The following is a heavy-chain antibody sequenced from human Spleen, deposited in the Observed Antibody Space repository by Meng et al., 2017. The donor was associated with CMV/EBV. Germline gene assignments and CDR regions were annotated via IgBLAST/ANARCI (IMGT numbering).Heavy chain of an antibody. CDR1: GYTFIGYY. CDR3: ARDLVGYDAFDI. Sequence: ASVKVSCKASGYTFIGYYIHWVRQAPGQGLEWMGRINPDGGTTTYSQKFQGGVTLTSDTSTNTVYMELSRLRYEDTAVYYCARDLVGYDAFDIWGQGTMVTVSS. V-gene: IGHV1-46*01. D-gene: IGHD3-22*01. J-gene: IGHJ3*02. CDR2: INPDGGTT.